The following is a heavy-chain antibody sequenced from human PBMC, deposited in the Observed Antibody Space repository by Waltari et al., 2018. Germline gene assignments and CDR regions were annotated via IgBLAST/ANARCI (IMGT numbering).Heavy chain of an antibody. CDR3: AGSYYDSSGYYYVAFDY. CDR1: GGTFSSYT. CDR2: ISPIRGIA. Sequence: QVQLVQSGAEVKKPGSSVKVSCKASGGTFSSYTISWVRQAPGQGLEWMGRISPIRGIANYAQKCQGRVTITADKSTSTAYMELSSLRSEDTAVYYCAGSYYDSSGYYYVAFDYWGQGTQVTVSS. D-gene: IGHD3-22*01. J-gene: IGHJ4*02. V-gene: IGHV1-69*02.